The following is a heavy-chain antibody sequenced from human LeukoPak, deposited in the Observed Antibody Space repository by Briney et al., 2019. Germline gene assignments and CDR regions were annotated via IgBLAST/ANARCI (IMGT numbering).Heavy chain of an antibody. CDR3: ARLGEYQLPSD. J-gene: IGHJ4*02. V-gene: IGHV4-30-2*01. D-gene: IGHD2-2*01. Sequence: PSETLSLTCAVSGGSISSGGYSWSWIRQPPGKGLEWIGYIYHSGSTYYNPSLKSRVTISVDTSKNQFSLKLSSVTAADTAVYYCARLGEYQLPSDWGQGTLVTVSS. CDR1: GGSISSGGYS. CDR2: IYHSGST.